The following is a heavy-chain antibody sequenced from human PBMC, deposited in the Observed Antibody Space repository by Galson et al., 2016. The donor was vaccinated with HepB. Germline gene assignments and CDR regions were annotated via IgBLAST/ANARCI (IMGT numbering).Heavy chain of an antibody. CDR3: ARDWGVNRYRLLRKYYYYGMDV. D-gene: IGHD2-2*01. J-gene: IGHJ6*02. CDR2: TSGSGGST. Sequence: SLRLSCAASGFTFSRYAMTWVRQAPGKGLEWVSDTSGSGGSTNYADSVKGRFTISRDNAKNSLYLQMNSLRAEDTAVYYCARDWGVNRYRLLRKYYYYGMDVWGQGTTVTVSS. CDR1: GFTFSRYA. V-gene: IGHV3-23*01.